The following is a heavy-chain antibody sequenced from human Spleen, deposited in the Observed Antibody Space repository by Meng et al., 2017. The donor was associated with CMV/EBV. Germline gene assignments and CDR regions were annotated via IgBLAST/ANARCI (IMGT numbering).Heavy chain of an antibody. D-gene: IGHD1-26*01. CDR1: GGSIRSYY. CDR2: IYTSGST. J-gene: IGHJ4*02. V-gene: IGHV4-4*07. CDR3: ASGSPGAHDY. Sequence: QVHPQESGPGPVKPSGTLSLTRTVSGGSIRSYYWSWIRQPAGKGLEWIGRIYTSGSTNYNPSLKSRVTMSVDTSKNQFSLKLSSVTAADTAVYYCASGSPGAHDYWGQGTLVTVSS.